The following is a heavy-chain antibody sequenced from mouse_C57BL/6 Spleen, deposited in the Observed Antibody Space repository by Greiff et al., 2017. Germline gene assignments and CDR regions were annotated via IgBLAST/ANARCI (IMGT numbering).Heavy chain of an antibody. D-gene: IGHD2-14*01. J-gene: IGHJ2*01. CDR1: GFTFSDYG. CDR3: ARGYCGPRGDFDY. V-gene: IGHV5-17*01. Sequence: EVQLVESGGGLVKPGGSLKLSCAASGFTFSDYGMHWVRQAPEKGLEWVAYISSGSSTIYYADTVKGRFTISRDNAKNTLFLQMTSLRSEDTAMYYCARGYCGPRGDFDYWGQGTTLTVSS. CDR2: ISSGSSTI.